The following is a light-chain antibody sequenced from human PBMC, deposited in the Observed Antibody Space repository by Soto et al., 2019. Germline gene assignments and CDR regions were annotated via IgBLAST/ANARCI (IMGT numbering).Light chain of an antibody. CDR1: QSISIW. V-gene: IGKV1-5*03. Sequence: DIQMTQSPSTLSASVGDRVAITCRASQSISIWFAWDQQKPGDAPKLLIYNAASLESGVPSRFSGSGYGTEFPLPITSLQPDDFATYSCQNYNPHQWTFGQGTKVDLK. J-gene: IGKJ1*01. CDR3: QNYNPHQWT. CDR2: NAA.